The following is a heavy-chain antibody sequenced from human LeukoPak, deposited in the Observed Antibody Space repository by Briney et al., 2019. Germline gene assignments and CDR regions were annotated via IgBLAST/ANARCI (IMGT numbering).Heavy chain of an antibody. CDR2: INPSSGGT. V-gene: IGHV1-2*02. J-gene: IGHJ4*02. D-gene: IGHD3-10*01. Sequence: ASVKVSCKASGYTFTNYFIHWVRQAPGQGLEWMGWINPSSGGTNYAQKFQGRVTMTRDTSTSTAYMELSSLTSGDTAVYYCARDYYGSGNRFDYWGQGTLVTVFS. CDR3: ARDYYGSGNRFDY. CDR1: GYTFTNYF.